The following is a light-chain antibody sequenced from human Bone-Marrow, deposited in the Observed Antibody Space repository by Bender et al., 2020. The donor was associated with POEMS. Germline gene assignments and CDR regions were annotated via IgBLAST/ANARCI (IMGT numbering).Light chain of an antibody. J-gene: IGLJ2*01. CDR3: QSADTSGSPLV. Sequence: SYELTQPPSVSVSPGQTATITCSGDALPKQYACWYAQKPGQAPAVVIYKDTERPSGIPERFSGSSSGTTVTLTISDVQAEDEAVYYCQSADTSGSPLVFAGGTKLTVL. CDR2: KDT. CDR1: ALPKQY. V-gene: IGLV3-25*03.